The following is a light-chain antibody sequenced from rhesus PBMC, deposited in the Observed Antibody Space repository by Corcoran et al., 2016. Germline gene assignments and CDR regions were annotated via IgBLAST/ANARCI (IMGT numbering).Light chain of an antibody. CDR2: QGS. CDR3: QQYNSVPRT. J-gene: IGKJ1*01. V-gene: IGKV1-21*01. Sequence: DIQMTQSPSSLSASVGDRVTITCRASQGIAGWLAWFQQKPGKAPTLLVYQGSNLQNGVPLRFIGRGYGSDFTLTISSLQPESFATYYCQQYNSVPRTFGQGTRV. CDR1: QGIAGW.